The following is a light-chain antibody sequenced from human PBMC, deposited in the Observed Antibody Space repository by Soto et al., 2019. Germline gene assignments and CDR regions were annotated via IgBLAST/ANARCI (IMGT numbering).Light chain of an antibody. V-gene: IGKV1-9*01. Sequence: DIHLTQSPSFLSASVGDRVTITCRPSQAVPNNMAWYQQKPGKPPKLLIYEESTLRSGVPSRFSGRKSGTQFTLTIDSLQPEDFATYYCQHQETFGQGTKVDI. CDR2: EES. CDR3: QHQET. CDR1: QAVPNN. J-gene: IGKJ1*01.